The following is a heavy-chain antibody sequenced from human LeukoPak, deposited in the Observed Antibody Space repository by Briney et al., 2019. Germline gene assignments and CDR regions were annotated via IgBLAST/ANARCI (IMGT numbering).Heavy chain of an antibody. CDR2: IKQDGSEK. J-gene: IGHJ4*02. V-gene: IGHV3-7*03. CDR3: ARDNPPDY. Sequence: GGSLRLSCAAPGFTFSSSWMSWVRQAPGKGLEWVANIKQDGSEKSYVESVRGRFTISRDNAKNSLYLQLNSLRAEDTALYYCARDNPPDYWGQGTLVTVSS. CDR1: GFTFSSSW.